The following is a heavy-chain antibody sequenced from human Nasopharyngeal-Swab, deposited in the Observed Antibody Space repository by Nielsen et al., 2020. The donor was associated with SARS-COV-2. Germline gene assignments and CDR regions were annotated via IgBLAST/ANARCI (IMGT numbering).Heavy chain of an antibody. J-gene: IGHJ4*02. D-gene: IGHD2/OR15-2a*01. CDR2: INGDGSSL. CDR3: ARGRGSSTSMMGY. V-gene: IGHV3-74*01. Sequence: GESLKISCAASGFTFSNYRMHWVRQAPGKGLVWVSRINGDGSSLNYADFVKGRFTISTDNAKSTLYLEMNSLRAEDTAVYYCARGRGSSTSMMGYWGQGTLVTVSS. CDR1: GFTFSNYR.